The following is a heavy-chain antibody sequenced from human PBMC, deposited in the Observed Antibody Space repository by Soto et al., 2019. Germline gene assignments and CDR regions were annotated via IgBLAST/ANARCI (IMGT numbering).Heavy chain of an antibody. CDR1: VGSIRSYY. J-gene: IGHJ3*02. V-gene: IGHV4-59*01. Sequence: PSETLSLTCTVWVGSIRSYYWSWVRHPPEKGLEWIGHIYYSGSHNHHPSPRRRVPLSVDTPKNRFPVKLRSVTAAGTAVYYCARGRGGWFINQLLNAFDIWGQGTMVTVAS. D-gene: IGHD2-2*01. CDR3: ARGRGGWFINQLLNAFDI. CDR2: IYYSGSH.